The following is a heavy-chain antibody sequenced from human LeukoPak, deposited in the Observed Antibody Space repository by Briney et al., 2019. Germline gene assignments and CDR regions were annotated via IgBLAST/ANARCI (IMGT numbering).Heavy chain of an antibody. CDR3: ARTHYSDSPNDAFDI. D-gene: IGHD3-22*01. CDR2: IYPGDSDT. CDR1: GYSFTNYW. J-gene: IGHJ3*02. V-gene: IGHV5-51*01. Sequence: GESLKISCKGFGYSFTNYWIGWVRQMPGKGLEWMGIIYPGDSDTRYSPSFQGQVTISADKSISTAYLQWSSLKASDTAMYYCARTHYSDSPNDAFDIWGQGTMVTVSS.